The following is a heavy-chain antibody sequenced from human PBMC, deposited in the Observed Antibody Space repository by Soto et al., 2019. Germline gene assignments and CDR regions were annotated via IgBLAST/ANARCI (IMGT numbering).Heavy chain of an antibody. CDR1: GDSISSFY. D-gene: IGHD1-26*01. CDR3: ARYGSHYYYYKLDV. Sequence: QVQLQESGPRLVKPSETLSLTCTVSGDSISSFYWTWIRQPPGKGLEWIGYIYSSGTTSYNPSLKSRVTICVDTSKNQFSLKLDSVTAADTAVYYCARYGSHYYYYKLDVWGQGTTVTVSS. CDR2: IYSSGTT. V-gene: IGHV4-59*01. J-gene: IGHJ6*02.